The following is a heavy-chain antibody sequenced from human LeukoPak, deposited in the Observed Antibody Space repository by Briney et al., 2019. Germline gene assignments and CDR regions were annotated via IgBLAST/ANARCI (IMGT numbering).Heavy chain of an antibody. Sequence: KTSETLSLTCSVSGGSINNYYWGWIRQPAGKGLEWIGRIYSSGSTNYNPSLKSRLTMSVDTSKNQFSLKLNSVTPADTAVYYCARDLGLKSMDYWGRGTLVSVST. D-gene: IGHD2/OR15-2a*01. J-gene: IGHJ4*02. V-gene: IGHV4-4*07. CDR1: GGSINNYY. CDR3: ARDLGLKSMDY. CDR2: IYSSGST.